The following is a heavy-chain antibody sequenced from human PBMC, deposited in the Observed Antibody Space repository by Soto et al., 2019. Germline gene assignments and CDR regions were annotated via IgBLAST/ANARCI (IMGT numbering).Heavy chain of an antibody. CDR1: GGTFSSYA. CDR2: IIPIFGTA. CDR3: ARDPGEAKRGYYYYYYGMDV. Sequence: SVKVSCKASGGTFSSYAISWVRQAPGQGLEWMGGIIPIFGTANYAQKFQGRVTITADESTSTAYMELSSLRSEDTAVYYCARDPGEAKRGYYYYYYGMDVWGQGTTVTVSS. J-gene: IGHJ6*02. V-gene: IGHV1-69*13. D-gene: IGHD2-21*01.